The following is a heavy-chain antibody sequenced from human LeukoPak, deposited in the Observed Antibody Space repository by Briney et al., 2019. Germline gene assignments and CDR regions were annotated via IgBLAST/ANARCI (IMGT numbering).Heavy chain of an antibody. CDR2: IYYSGST. V-gene: IGHV4-59*01. J-gene: IGHJ4*02. CDR3: ARRRYSYYY. Sequence: PSETLSLTCIVSGGSISSYYWSWIRQPPGKGLEWIGYIYYSGSTNYNPSLKSRVTISVDTSKNQFSLKLSSVTAADTAVYYCARRRYSYYYWGQGTLVTVSS. D-gene: IGHD5-18*01. CDR1: GGSISSYY.